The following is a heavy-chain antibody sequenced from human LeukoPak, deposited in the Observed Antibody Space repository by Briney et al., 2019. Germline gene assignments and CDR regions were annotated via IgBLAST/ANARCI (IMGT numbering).Heavy chain of an antibody. CDR2: IYPGDSDT. CDR1: GYSFTSYW. D-gene: IGHD6-13*01. V-gene: IGHV5-51*01. J-gene: IGHJ4*02. CDR3: ARLRIAAAGQPYYFDY. Sequence: GESLQISCKGSGYSFTSYWIGWVRQMPGKGLEWMGIIYPGDSDTRYSPSFQGQVTISADKSINTAYLQWSSLKASDTAMYYCARLRIAAAGQPYYFDYWGQGTLVTVSS.